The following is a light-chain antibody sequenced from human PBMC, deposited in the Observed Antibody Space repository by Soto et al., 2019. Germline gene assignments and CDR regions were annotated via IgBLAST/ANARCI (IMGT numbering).Light chain of an antibody. V-gene: IGLV2-14*01. Sequence: QSALTQPASVTGSPGQSITIPCTGTSSDVGGYNHVSWYQQYPGTVPKLIVYEVTNRPSGVSGRFSGSKSGNTASLTISGLQPGDEANYYCSSYTVGRSWVFGGGTKLTVL. CDR1: SSDVGGYNH. CDR2: EVT. CDR3: SSYTVGRSWV. J-gene: IGLJ3*02.